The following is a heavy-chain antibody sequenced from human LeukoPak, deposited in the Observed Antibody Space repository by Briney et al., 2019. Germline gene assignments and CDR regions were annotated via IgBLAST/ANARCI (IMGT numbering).Heavy chain of an antibody. CDR2: IYITGSIT. Sequence: PGGSLRLSCAASGFTFSSYAMTSVRPAPRKGLERVSTIYITGSITYYSDSVNGRFTISRDNSKNTLYLQMNSLTVGDTAVYYCASRTTGYWGQGTLVTVSS. V-gene: IGHV3-23*05. J-gene: IGHJ4*02. CDR1: GFTFSSYA. D-gene: IGHD1-1*01. CDR3: ASRTTGY.